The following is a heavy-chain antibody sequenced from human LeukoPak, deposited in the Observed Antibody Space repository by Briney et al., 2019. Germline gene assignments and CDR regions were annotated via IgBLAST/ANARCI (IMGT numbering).Heavy chain of an antibody. CDR2: INPNSGGT. Sequence: GASVKVSCKASGYTFTGYYMHWVRQAPGQGLEWMGWINPNSGGTNYAQKFQGRVTMTRDTSISTAYMELSGLRSDDTAVYYCARDRYDILTGYYKGNDAFDIWGQGTMVTVSS. V-gene: IGHV1-2*02. CDR1: GYTFTGYY. J-gene: IGHJ3*02. CDR3: ARDRYDILTGYYKGNDAFDI. D-gene: IGHD3-9*01.